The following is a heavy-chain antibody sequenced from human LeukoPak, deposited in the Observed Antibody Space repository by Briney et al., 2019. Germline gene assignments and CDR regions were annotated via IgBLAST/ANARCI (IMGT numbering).Heavy chain of an antibody. Sequence: GGSLRLSCAASGFTLSSYSMNWVRQAPGKGLEWVSSISSSSSYIYYADSVKGRFTISRDNAKNSLYLQMNSLRAEDTAVYYCARDAARDDSSGYYVEADAFDIWGQGTMVTVSS. J-gene: IGHJ3*02. CDR2: ISSSSSYI. CDR3: ARDAARDDSSGYYVEADAFDI. V-gene: IGHV3-21*01. D-gene: IGHD3-22*01. CDR1: GFTLSSYS.